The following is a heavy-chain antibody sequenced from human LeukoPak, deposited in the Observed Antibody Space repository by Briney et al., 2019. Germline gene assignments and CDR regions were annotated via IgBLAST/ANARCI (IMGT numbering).Heavy chain of an antibody. CDR1: GYSFTSSW. CDR3: ARHGYGYYFDY. V-gene: IGHV5-51*01. Sequence: GESLKISCKGSGYSFTSSWIGWVRQVPGEGLEWMGIIYPSGSDTRYSPSFQGQVTISADKSISTAYLQWSSLKASDTAIYYCARHGYGYYFDYWGQGTLVTVSS. CDR2: IYPSGSDT. D-gene: IGHD5-12*01. J-gene: IGHJ4*02.